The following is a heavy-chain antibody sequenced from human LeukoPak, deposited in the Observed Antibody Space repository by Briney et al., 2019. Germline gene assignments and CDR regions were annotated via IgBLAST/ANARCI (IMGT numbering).Heavy chain of an antibody. Sequence: GGSLRLSCAASGFTFSSYEMNWVRQAPGKGLEWVAVILHDGSKKYYGDSVKGRFTISRDNSKNTLYLQMNSLRAEDTAVYYCAKVAYSGYDSYYYYYGMDVWGQGTTVTVSS. CDR1: GFTFSSYE. D-gene: IGHD5-12*01. J-gene: IGHJ6*02. CDR2: ILHDGSKK. V-gene: IGHV3-30*18. CDR3: AKVAYSGYDSYYYYYGMDV.